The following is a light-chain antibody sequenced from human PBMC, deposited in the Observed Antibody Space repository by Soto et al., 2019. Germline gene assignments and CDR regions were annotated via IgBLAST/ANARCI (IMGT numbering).Light chain of an antibody. CDR2: GAS. Sequence: EIVLTQSPGTIALSPGERATLSCRASQSVRSTYLAWYQQKPGQAPRLLIYGASSRATGIPDRFSGSGSGTDFTLTISRLEPEDFAVYFCQQYGNSPRTFGQGTRLEI. J-gene: IGKJ5*01. V-gene: IGKV3-20*01. CDR1: QSVRSTY. CDR3: QQYGNSPRT.